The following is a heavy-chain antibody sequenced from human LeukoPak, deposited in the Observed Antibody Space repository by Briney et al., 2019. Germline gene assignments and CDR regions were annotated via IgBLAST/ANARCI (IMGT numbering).Heavy chain of an antibody. CDR1: GFTLSDYY. Sequence: GGSLRLSCAASGFTLSDYYMTWIRQAPGKGLEWVSYITPAGSTYYADSVKGRFTISRDNAKNSLYLQMNSLRAEDTAVYYCARAPQLWSLYFDYWGQGTLVTVSS. J-gene: IGHJ4*02. D-gene: IGHD5-18*01. CDR3: ARAPQLWSLYFDY. CDR2: ITPAGST. V-gene: IGHV3-69-1*02.